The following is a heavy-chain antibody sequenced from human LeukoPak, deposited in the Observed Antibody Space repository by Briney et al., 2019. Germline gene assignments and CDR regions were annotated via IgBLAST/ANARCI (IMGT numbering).Heavy chain of an antibody. Sequence: GGSLRLSCAASGFTFSSCGMHWVRQAPGKGLEWVAFIRYDGSNKYYADSVKGRFTISRDNSKNTLYLQMNSLRAEDTAVYYCAKDLRYENYYFDYWGQGTLVTVSS. CDR1: GFTFSSCG. V-gene: IGHV3-30*02. CDR3: AKDLRYENYYFDY. D-gene: IGHD2-15*01. J-gene: IGHJ4*02. CDR2: IRYDGSNK.